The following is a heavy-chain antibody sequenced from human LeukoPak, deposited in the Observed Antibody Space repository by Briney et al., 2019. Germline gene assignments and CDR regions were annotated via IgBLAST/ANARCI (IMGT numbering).Heavy chain of an antibody. CDR3: ARRNLQGGLDY. J-gene: IGHJ4*02. CDR1: GDPISSYY. Sequence: PSETLSLTCTVSGDPISSYYWSWIRQPPGKGLEWIGYMSFSGSTNYNASLKSRVTMSVDIPKNHFSLKLRSVTAGDTAVYYCARRNLQGGLDYWGQGALVTVSS. D-gene: IGHD1-14*01. CDR2: MSFSGST. V-gene: IGHV4-59*01.